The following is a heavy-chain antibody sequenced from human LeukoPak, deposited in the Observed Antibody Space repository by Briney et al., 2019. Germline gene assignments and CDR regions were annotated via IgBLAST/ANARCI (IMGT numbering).Heavy chain of an antibody. V-gene: IGHV3-30*18. CDR2: ISYDGSNK. Sequence: GGSLRLSCAASGFTFSSYGMHWVRQAPGKGLEWVAVISYDGSNKYYADSVKGRFTISRDNSKNTLYLQMNSLRAEDTAVYYCAKDGSHTGLYYYYYYYMDVWGKGTTVTVSS. CDR3: AKDGSHTGLYYYYYYYMDV. D-gene: IGHD3-10*01. CDR1: GFTFSSYG. J-gene: IGHJ6*03.